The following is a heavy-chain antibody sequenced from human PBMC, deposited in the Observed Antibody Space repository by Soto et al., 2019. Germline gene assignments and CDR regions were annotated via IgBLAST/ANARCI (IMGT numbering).Heavy chain of an antibody. D-gene: IGHD6-6*01. CDR3: AKDGLEYSSSSSLEY. Sequence: QVQLVESGGGVVQPGRSLRLSCAASGFTFSLYGMHWVRQAPGKGLEWVAAISYYGGNKYYADSVEGRFTISRDNSKNTLYLQMNSLRPEDTAVYYCAKDGLEYSSSSSLEYWGQGNLVTVSS. CDR2: ISYYGGNK. J-gene: IGHJ4*02. V-gene: IGHV3-30*18. CDR1: GFTFSLYG.